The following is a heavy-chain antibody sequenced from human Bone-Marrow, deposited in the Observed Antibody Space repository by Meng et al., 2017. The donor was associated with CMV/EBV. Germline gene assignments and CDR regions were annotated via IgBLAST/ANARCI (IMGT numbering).Heavy chain of an antibody. J-gene: IGHJ4*02. CDR1: NGSISSYY. CDR2: IYYSGRT. D-gene: IGHD5-12*01. CDR3: AREGRGYSAYDPLEY. Sequence: GSLRLSCTVSNGSISSYYWSWIRQPPGKRLEWIGFIYYSGRTNYNPSVKSRVTMSVDTSKNQFTLKLNSVTAADTAVYYCAREGRGYSAYDPLEYWGQGTLATVSS. V-gene: IGHV4-59*01.